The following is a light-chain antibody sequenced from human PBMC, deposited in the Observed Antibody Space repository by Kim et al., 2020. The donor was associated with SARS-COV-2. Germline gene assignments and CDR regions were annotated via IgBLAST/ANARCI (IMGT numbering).Light chain of an antibody. CDR1: SGHSSYA. V-gene: IGLV4-69*01. CDR2: LNSDGSH. CDR3: QTWGSGIQV. Sequence: QLVLTQSPSASASLGASVKLTCTLSSGHSSYAIAWHQQQSEKGPRYLMKLNSDGSHNKGDGIPDRFSGSSSGAERYLTISSLQSEDEADYYCQTWGSGIQVFGGGTQLTVL. J-gene: IGLJ3*02.